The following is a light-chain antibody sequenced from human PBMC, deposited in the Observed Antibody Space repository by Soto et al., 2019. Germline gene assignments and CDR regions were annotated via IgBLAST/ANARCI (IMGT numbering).Light chain of an antibody. CDR3: GTWDSRLSAGG. V-gene: IGLV1-51*02. Sequence: QSVLTLPPSVSAAPGQKVTITCSGSSSNIGTYHVSWYQQLPGTAPKLLIYENNKRPSGIPDRFSGSKSGTSATLGITGLQPGDEADYYCGTWDSRLSAGGFGGGTKLTVL. CDR2: ENN. J-gene: IGLJ2*01. CDR1: SSNIGTYH.